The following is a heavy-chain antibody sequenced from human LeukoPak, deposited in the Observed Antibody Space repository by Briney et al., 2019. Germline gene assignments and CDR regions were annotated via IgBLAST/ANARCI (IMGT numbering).Heavy chain of an antibody. V-gene: IGHV4-61*02. CDR3: ASFRCSSTSCYYRY. CDR1: GGSISSGSYY. CDR2: IYTSGST. D-gene: IGHD2-2*01. J-gene: IGHJ4*02. Sequence: PSQTLSLTCTVSGGSISSGSYYWSWIRQPAGKGLEWIGRIYTSGSTNYNPSLKSRVTISVDTSKNQFSLKLSSVTAADTAVYYCASFRCSSTSCYYRYWGQGTLVTVSS.